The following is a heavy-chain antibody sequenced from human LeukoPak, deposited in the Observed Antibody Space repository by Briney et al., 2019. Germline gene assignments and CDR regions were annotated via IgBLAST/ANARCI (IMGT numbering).Heavy chain of an antibody. V-gene: IGHV4-59*06. CDR3: ARWGTGRYCSGGSCYYYYGMDV. CDR2: IYYSGST. D-gene: IGHD2-15*01. CDR1: GFTVSSNY. J-gene: IGHJ6*02. Sequence: GSLRLSCAVSGFTVSSNYMSWVRQPPGKGLEWIGYIYYSGSTYYNPSLKSRVTISVDSSKNQFSLKLSSVTAADTAVYYCARWGTGRYCSGGSCYYYYGMDVWGQGTTVTVSS.